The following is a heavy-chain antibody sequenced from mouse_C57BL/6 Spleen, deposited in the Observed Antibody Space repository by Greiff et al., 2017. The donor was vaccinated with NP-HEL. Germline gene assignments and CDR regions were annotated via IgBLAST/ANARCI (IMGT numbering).Heavy chain of an antibody. CDR1: GYTFTSYW. Sequence: QVQLQQPGAELVMPGASVKLSCKASGYTFTSYWMHWVKQRPGQGLEWIGEIDPSDSYTNYNQKFKGKSTLTVDKSSSTAYMQLSSLTSEDSAVYFSSRLYSNNLYYAMDYWGQGTSVTVSS. D-gene: IGHD2-5*01. CDR2: IDPSDSYT. V-gene: IGHV1-69*01. J-gene: IGHJ4*01. CDR3: SRLYSNNLYYAMDY.